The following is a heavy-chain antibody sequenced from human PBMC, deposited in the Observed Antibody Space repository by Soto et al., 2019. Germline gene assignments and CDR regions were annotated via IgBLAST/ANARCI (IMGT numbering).Heavy chain of an antibody. V-gene: IGHV4-31*03. Sequence: TLSLTCTVSGGSISSSAYYWSWIRQHPGKGLEWIGYISHSGSTYYNPSLKSRVIISVDTSKNQFSLSLTSVTAADTAVYYCAREYTYGSNFFDCWGQGALVTVPQ. J-gene: IGHJ4*02. CDR3: AREYTYGSNFFDC. CDR2: ISHSGST. CDR1: GGSISSSAYY. D-gene: IGHD5-18*01.